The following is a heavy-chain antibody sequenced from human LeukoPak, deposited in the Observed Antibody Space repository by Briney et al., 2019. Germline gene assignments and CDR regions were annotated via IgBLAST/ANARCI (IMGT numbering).Heavy chain of an antibody. D-gene: IGHD1-14*01. Sequence: PSETLSLTCTVSGGSISSSSYYWGWIRQPPGKGPEWIGSIYYSGSTYYNPSLKSRVTISVDTSKNQFSLKLSSVTAADTAVYYCARHRNAQKSAIPSVYMDVWGKGTTVTVSS. CDR3: ARHRNAQKSAIPSVYMDV. CDR1: GGSISSSSYY. J-gene: IGHJ6*03. CDR2: IYYSGST. V-gene: IGHV4-39*01.